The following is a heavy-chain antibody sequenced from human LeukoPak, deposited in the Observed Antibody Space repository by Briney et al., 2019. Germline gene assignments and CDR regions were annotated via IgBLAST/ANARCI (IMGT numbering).Heavy chain of an antibody. J-gene: IGHJ4*02. V-gene: IGHV1-46*01. CDR2: ISPSGGST. CDR1: GYTFTSNY. Sequence: ASVKVSCKAFGYTFTSNYMHWVRQAPGQGPEWMGVISPSGGSTTYAQKFQGRVTMTRDMSTSTVYMELSSLRSEDTAVYYCARDSLDYYGSGSYPESPRDWGQGTLVTVSS. D-gene: IGHD3-10*01. CDR3: ARDSLDYYGSGSYPESPRD.